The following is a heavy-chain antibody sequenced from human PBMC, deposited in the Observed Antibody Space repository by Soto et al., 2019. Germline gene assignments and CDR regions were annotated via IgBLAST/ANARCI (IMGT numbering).Heavy chain of an antibody. CDR2: IWYDGTNK. CDR1: GFTFSSYG. J-gene: IGHJ6*02. V-gene: IGHV3-30*02. CDR3: AKAGWGGYRKYYYYYYGMDV. D-gene: IGHD3-3*01. Sequence: PGGSLRLSCAASGFTFSSYGMHWVRQAPGKGLEWVAVIWYDGTNKYYADSVKGRFTISRDNSKNTLYLQMNSLRAEDTAVYYCAKAGWGGYRKYYYYYYGMDVWGQGTTVTVSS.